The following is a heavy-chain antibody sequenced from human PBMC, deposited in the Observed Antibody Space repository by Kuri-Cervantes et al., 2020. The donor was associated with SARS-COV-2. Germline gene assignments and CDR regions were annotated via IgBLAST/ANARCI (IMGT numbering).Heavy chain of an antibody. D-gene: IGHD5-18*01. Sequence: GESLKISCAASGFTFSSYGMHWVRQAPGKGLEWVAFIRYDGSNKYYADSVKGRFTISRDNSKNTLYLQMNSLRAEDTAVYYCAKVAIQLWLHFDYWGQGTLVTVSS. CDR1: GFTFSSYG. CDR2: IRYDGSNK. J-gene: IGHJ4*02. V-gene: IGHV3-30*02. CDR3: AKVAIQLWLHFDY.